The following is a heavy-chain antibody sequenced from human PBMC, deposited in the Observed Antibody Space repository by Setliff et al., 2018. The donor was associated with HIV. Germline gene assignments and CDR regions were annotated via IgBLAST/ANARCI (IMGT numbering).Heavy chain of an antibody. CDR2: IIPMSGTP. Sequence: SVKVSCKASGGPFSTYAISWVRQAPGQGLEWMGGIIPMSGTPNYAQVRDRVSITADASTSTAYMELSSLTSEDTAVYYCARDNYYDSSGAIGYWGQGTLVTSPQ. CDR1: GGPFSTYA. D-gene: IGHD3-22*01. V-gene: IGHV1-69*13. J-gene: IGHJ4*02. CDR3: ARDNYYDSSGAIGY.